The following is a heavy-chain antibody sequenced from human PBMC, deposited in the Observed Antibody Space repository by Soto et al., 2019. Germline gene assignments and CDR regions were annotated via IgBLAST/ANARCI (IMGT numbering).Heavy chain of an antibody. V-gene: IGHV3-33*01. D-gene: IGHD6-19*01. CDR2: IWYDGSNK. J-gene: IGHJ5*02. Sequence: HPGGSLRLSCAASGFSFSTYGMHWVRQAPGKGLEWVAVIWYDGSNKYYADSVKGRFTISRDNSKNTLYLQMNSLRAEDTAVYYCARDLSSGWYRWFDPWGQGTLVTVSS. CDR1: GFSFSTYG. CDR3: ARDLSSGWYRWFDP.